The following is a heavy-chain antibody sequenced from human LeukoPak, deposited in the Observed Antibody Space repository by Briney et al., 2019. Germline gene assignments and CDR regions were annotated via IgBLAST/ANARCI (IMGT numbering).Heavy chain of an antibody. CDR2: IRSKANSYAT. CDR1: GFTFSGSA. D-gene: IGHD5-24*01. V-gene: IGHV3-73*01. CDR3: TRHTRDNTQG. Sequence: PGGSLRLSCADSGFTFSGSAMHWVRPASGKGLEWVGRIRSKANSYATAYAASVKGTFTISRDDSKNTAYLQMNSLKTEDTAVYYCTRHTRDNTQGWGQGTLVTVSS. J-gene: IGHJ4*02.